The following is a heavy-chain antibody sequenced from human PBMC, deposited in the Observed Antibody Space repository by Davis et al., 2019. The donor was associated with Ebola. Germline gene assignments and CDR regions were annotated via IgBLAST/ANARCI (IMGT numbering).Heavy chain of an antibody. D-gene: IGHD2-21*02. CDR1: GFTFSSSA. J-gene: IGHJ4*02. Sequence: GESLKISCAASGFTFSSSAMHWVRQAPGKGLEWVAVISYDGSNKYYADSVKGRFTISRDNSKNTLYLQMNSLRAEDTALYYCAKEEAYCGGDCYGYFDSWGQGTLVTVSS. CDR2: ISYDGSNK. CDR3: AKEEAYCGGDCYGYFDS. V-gene: IGHV3-30*04.